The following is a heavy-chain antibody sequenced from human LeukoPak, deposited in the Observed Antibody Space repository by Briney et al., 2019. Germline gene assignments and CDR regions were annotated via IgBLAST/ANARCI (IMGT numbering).Heavy chain of an antibody. Sequence: GDSLKISCKCSGNSFTSYWIGWVRQMPGKGLEWMGIIYPGDSDTRYSPSFQGQVTISVDKSISTAYLQWSSLKASDTAMYYCASHGTRGYSYGYPSAIDAFDIWGQGTMVTVSS. CDR2: IYPGDSDT. D-gene: IGHD5-18*01. V-gene: IGHV5-51*01. CDR3: ASHGTRGYSYGYPSAIDAFDI. J-gene: IGHJ3*02. CDR1: GNSFTSYW.